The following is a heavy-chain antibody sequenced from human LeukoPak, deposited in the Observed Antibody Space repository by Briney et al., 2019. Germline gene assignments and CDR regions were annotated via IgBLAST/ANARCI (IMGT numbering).Heavy chain of an antibody. D-gene: IGHD4-17*01. CDR2: ISYDGSNK. CDR3: ARAWYGDYYYDY. CDR1: GFTFSSYG. V-gene: IGHV3-30*03. Sequence: PGGSLRLSCAASGFTFSSYGMHWVRQAPGKGLEWVAVISYDGSNKYYADSVKGRFTISRDSSKNTLFLQMNSLRAEDTAVYYCARAWYGDYYYDYWGQGTLVTVSS. J-gene: IGHJ4*02.